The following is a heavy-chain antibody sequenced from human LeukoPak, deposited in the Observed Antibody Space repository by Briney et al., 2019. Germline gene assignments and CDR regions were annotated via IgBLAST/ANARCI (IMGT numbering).Heavy chain of an antibody. CDR2: ISISSRSI. D-gene: IGHD6-19*01. CDR1: GFTFSTYG. V-gene: IGHV3-48*04. J-gene: IGHJ4*02. CDR3: ARDGGWYFDY. Sequence: GGALRLSCTACGFTFSTYGMNWVGQARGKGREGVSYISISSRSIYYADSVKGGLTISRENDKKSLYLQVNSLRPEDTAVYYCARDGGWYFDYWGQGTLVTVSS.